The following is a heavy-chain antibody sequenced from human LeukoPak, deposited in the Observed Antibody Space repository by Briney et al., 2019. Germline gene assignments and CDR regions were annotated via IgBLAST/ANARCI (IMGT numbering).Heavy chain of an antibody. CDR3: SSSFLSPVWLLYGFDY. D-gene: IGHD3-3*01. CDR2: ISAYNGNT. CDR1: GYTFTSYG. V-gene: IGHV1-18*01. J-gene: IGHJ4*02. Sequence: ASVKVSCKASGYTFTSYGISWVRQAPGQGLEWMGWISAYNGNTNYAQKLQGRVTMTTDTSTSTAYMELSSLRSEDTAVYYCSSSFLSPVWLLYGFDYWGQGTLVTVSS.